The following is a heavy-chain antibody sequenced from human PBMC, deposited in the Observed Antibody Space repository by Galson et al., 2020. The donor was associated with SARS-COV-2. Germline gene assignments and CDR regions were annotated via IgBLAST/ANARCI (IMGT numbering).Heavy chain of an antibody. CDR1: GYTFTSYG. J-gene: IGHJ3*02. CDR2: ISGYNGNT. D-gene: IGHD1-26*01. V-gene: IGHV1-18*04. Sequence: ASVKVSCKASGYTFTSYGLSWVRQAPGQGLEWMGWISGYNGNTNFEQKVRDRVTMSTDTSTSTAYLELRSLRYDDTAVYYCVRDESGAWRSDSFDIWGQGTMVTVSP. CDR3: VRDESGAWRSDSFDI.